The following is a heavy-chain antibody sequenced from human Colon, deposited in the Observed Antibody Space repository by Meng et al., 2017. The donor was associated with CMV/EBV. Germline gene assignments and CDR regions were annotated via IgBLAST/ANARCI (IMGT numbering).Heavy chain of an antibody. CDR3: TADIASAGEGEFDY. CDR1: GFTFSSDW. J-gene: IGHJ4*02. D-gene: IGHD6-13*01. CDR2: IKSKTSGETT. V-gene: IGHV3-15*01. Sequence: GESLKISCAASGFTFSSDWISWFRQAPSKGLEWVGRIKSKTSGETTDFAAPVKGRFTISRDDSKTTVYLQMDGLKTEDTAVYYCTADIASAGEGEFDYWGQGTLVTVSS.